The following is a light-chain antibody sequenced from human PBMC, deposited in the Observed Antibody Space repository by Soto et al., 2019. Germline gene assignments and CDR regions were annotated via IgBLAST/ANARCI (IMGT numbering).Light chain of an antibody. V-gene: IGLV2-11*01. CDR2: SVS. CDR1: SSDVGGHNY. CDR3: CSYAGSYTYV. J-gene: IGLJ1*01. Sequence: QSALTQPRSVSGSPGQSATISCTGTSSDVGGHNYVSWYQQHPGKAPKLMISSVSKRPSGVPDRFPGSKSGNTASLTISGLQAEDEADYYCCSYAGSYTYVFGTGTKVTVL.